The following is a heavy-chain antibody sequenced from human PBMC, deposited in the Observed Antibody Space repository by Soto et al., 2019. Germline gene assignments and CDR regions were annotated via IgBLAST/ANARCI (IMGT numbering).Heavy chain of an antibody. D-gene: IGHD1-7*01. V-gene: IGHV3-23*01. J-gene: IGHJ4*02. CDR1: GFAFRNYA. CDR2: TSGSGGRT. Sequence: EVQLLESGGGLVQPGGSLRLSCAVSGFAFRNYAMSWVRQAPGKGLEWVPDTSGSGGRTCYADSANGRFTISKDNSQNTLFLQMTSLRAEDTTVYHCVKARREGTHTTYYLEVWSQGTLVSVSS. CDR3: VKARREGTHTTYYLEV.